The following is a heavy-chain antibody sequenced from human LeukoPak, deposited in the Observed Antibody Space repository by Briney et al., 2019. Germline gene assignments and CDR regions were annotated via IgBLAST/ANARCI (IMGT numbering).Heavy chain of an antibody. CDR1: GFTFDDYA. CDR2: ISWNSGSI. CDR3: AKEGSGFDY. Sequence: GGSLRLSCAASGFTFDDYAMHWVRQAPGKGLEWVSGISWNSGSIGYADSVKGRFTISRDNAKDSLYLQMNSLRAEDMALYYCAKEGSGFDYWGQGTLVTVSS. V-gene: IGHV3-9*03. J-gene: IGHJ4*02. D-gene: IGHD2-15*01.